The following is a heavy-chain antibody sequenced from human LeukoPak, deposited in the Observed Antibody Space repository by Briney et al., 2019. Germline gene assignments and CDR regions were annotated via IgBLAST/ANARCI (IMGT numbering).Heavy chain of an antibody. CDR2: IKQDGSEK. J-gene: IGHJ4*02. CDR1: GFTFSSYW. V-gene: IGHV3-7*01. CDR3: ARARLPYDFWSGYSFYFDY. D-gene: IGHD3-3*01. Sequence: GGSLRLSCAASGFTFSSYWMSWVRQAPGRGLEWVANIKQDGSEKYYVDSVKGRFTISRDNAKNSLYLQMNSLRAEDTAVYYCARARLPYDFWSGYSFYFDYWGQGTLVTVSS.